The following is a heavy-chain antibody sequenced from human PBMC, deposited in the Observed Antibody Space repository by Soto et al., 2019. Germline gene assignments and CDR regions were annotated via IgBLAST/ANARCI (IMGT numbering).Heavy chain of an antibody. V-gene: IGHV3-15*01. CDR3: TSPLYCSSTSCYSYGMDV. CDR1: GFTFSNAW. Sequence: GGSLRLSCAASGFTFSNAWMSWVRQAPGKGLEWVGRIKSKTDGGTTDYAAPVKGRFTISRDDSKNTLYLQMNSLKTEDTAVYYCTSPLYCSSTSCYSYGMDVWGQGTTVTSP. CDR2: IKSKTDGGTT. D-gene: IGHD2-2*01. J-gene: IGHJ6*02.